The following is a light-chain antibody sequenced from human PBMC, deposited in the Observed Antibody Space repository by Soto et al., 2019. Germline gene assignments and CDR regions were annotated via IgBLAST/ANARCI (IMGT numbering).Light chain of an antibody. CDR2: SAS. CDR1: QSISSL. J-gene: IGKJ5*01. CDR3: QQYYDWSIT. V-gene: IGKV3-15*01. Sequence: EIVLTQSPATLSVSPGERATLSCRASQSISSLLAWYQQKPGQAPRLLIYSASTRASGIPARFSGSGSGADFTLTISSLQSEDFAVYYCQQYYDWSITFGQGTRLEIK.